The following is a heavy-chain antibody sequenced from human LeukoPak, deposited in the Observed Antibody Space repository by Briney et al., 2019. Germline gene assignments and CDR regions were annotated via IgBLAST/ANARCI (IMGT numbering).Heavy chain of an antibody. CDR1: GVTFSSYW. D-gene: IGHD1-1*01. CDR2: INTDGSST. V-gene: IGHV3-74*01. Sequence: GGSLRLSCAASGVTFSSYWMHWGREAPGKGLVWGSRINTDGSSTSYADSVKGGFTISRDNAKNTLYLQMHSLRAEDTAVYYCARILLELEDYWGQGTLVTVSS. J-gene: IGHJ4*02. CDR3: ARILLELEDY.